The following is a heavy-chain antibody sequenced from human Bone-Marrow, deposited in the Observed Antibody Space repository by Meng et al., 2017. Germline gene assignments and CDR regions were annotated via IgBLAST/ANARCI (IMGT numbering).Heavy chain of an antibody. V-gene: IGHV3-48*03. Sequence: LSLTCAASGFTFSSYEMNWVRQAPGKGLEWVSYISSSGSTIYYADSVKGRFTISSDHAKNPLHLQMNNLRAEDTAVYYCARSPVESMLSKTKDCGGFDYWGQGTLVTVSS. J-gene: IGHJ4*02. CDR2: ISSSGSTI. D-gene: IGHD2-21*02. CDR1: GFTFSSYE. CDR3: ARSPVESMLSKTKDCGGFDY.